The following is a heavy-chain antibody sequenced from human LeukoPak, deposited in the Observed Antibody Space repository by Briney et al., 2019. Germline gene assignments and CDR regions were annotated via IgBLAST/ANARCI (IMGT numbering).Heavy chain of an antibody. J-gene: IGHJ5*02. Sequence: SETLSLTCAVYGGSFSGYYWSWIRQPPGKGLEWIGEINHRGSTNYNPSLKSRVTISVDTSKNQFSLKLSSVTAADTAVYYCARGRYCSSTSCFSTYRNWFDPWGQGTLVTVSS. CDR2: INHRGST. D-gene: IGHD2-2*01. CDR3: ARGRYCSSTSCFSTYRNWFDP. CDR1: GGSFSGYY. V-gene: IGHV4-34*01.